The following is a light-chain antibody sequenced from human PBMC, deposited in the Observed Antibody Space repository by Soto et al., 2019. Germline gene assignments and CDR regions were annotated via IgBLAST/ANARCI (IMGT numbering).Light chain of an antibody. CDR1: SSDVGGYNY. J-gene: IGLJ3*02. V-gene: IGLV2-11*01. CDR3: CSYAGTYTWV. Sequence: QSVLTQPRSVSGSPGQSVTISCTGTSSDVGGYNYVSWYQQHPGKAPKLMIYDVSQRPSGVPNRFSGSKSDNTASLTISGLQAEDEADYYCCSYAGTYTWVFGGGTKLTV. CDR2: DVS.